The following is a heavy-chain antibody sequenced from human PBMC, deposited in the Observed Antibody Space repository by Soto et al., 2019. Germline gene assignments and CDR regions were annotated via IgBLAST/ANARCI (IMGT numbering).Heavy chain of an antibody. CDR1: GFTFSSFW. D-gene: IGHD2-15*01. J-gene: IGHJ6*02. CDR3: ATERERVVVAETPIPYYGMDA. CDR2: INQDGSEK. V-gene: IGHV3-7*03. Sequence: GGSLRLSCAASGFTFSSFWMAWVRQAPGKGLEWVANINQDGSEKYYVDSMKGRFTISRDNAKNSLYLEMNSLRAADTAVYYCATERERVVVAETPIPYYGMDAWGQGTTVTVYS.